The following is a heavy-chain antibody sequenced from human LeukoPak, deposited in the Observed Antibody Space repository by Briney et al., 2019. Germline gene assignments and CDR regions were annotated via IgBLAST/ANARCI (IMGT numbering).Heavy chain of an antibody. J-gene: IGHJ4*02. D-gene: IGHD3-22*01. Sequence: SETLSLTCTVSGGSISSSSYYWGWIRQPPGKGLEWIGSIYYSGSTYYNPSLKSRVTISVDTSKNQFSLKLSSVTAADTAVYYCARDGGGGIPTYYYDSSGRGYFDYWGQGTLVTVSS. CDR2: IYYSGST. CDR1: GGSISSSSYY. CDR3: ARDGGGGIPTYYYDSSGRGYFDY. V-gene: IGHV4-39*07.